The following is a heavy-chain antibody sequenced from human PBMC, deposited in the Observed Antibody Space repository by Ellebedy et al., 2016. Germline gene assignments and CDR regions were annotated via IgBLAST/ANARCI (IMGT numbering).Heavy chain of an antibody. CDR2: INAGNGNT. Sequence: ASVKVSCKASGFTFTSYAMHWVRQAPGQRLEWMGWINAGNGNTKYSQKFQGRVTITRDTSASTAYMELSSLRSEDTAVYYCARASTGTSHGDYWGQGTLVTISS. CDR1: GFTFTSYA. CDR3: ARASTGTSHGDY. J-gene: IGHJ4*02. V-gene: IGHV1-3*01. D-gene: IGHD1-14*01.